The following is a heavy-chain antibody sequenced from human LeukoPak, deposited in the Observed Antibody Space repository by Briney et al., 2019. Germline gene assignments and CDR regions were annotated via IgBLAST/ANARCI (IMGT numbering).Heavy chain of an antibody. D-gene: IGHD3-10*01. J-gene: IGHJ3*02. CDR1: GGPISSYY. V-gene: IGHV4-59*01. CDR2: IYYSGST. Sequence: SETLSLTCTVSGGPISSYYWSWIRQPPGKGLEWIGYIYYSGSTNYNPSLKSRVTQSVDTSNNQFSLKLSSVTAAHPAVYYWARVPMVRGVINNHDAFDIWGQGTMVTVSS. CDR3: ARVPMVRGVINNHDAFDI.